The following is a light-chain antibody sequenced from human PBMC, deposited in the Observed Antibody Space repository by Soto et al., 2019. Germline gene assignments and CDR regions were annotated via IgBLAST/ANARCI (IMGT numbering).Light chain of an antibody. CDR1: QDIKDE. CDR3: LQHDSYPWT. J-gene: IGKJ1*01. CDR2: SAS. Sequence: AIQMTQSPSSLSAFVGDSVTITCRASQDIKDEVGWYQQKPGKAPRLLIFSASSLQSGVPSRFRGSGTGTDFTLTISGLQAADFATYYCLQHDSYPWTFGQGTKV. V-gene: IGKV1-6*01.